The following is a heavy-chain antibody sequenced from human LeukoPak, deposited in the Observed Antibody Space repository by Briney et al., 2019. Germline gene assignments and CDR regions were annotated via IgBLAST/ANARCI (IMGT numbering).Heavy chain of an antibody. CDR3: ARGKAIFGVVKSPLYYYMDV. V-gene: IGHV3-30-3*01. Sequence: PGRSLRLSCAASGFTFSSYAMHWVRQAPGKGLEWVAVISYDGSNKYYADSVKGRFTISRDNSKNTLYLQMNSLRAEDTAVYYCARGKAIFGVVKSPLYYYMDVWGKGTTVTVSS. D-gene: IGHD3-3*01. CDR2: ISYDGSNK. CDR1: GFTFSSYA. J-gene: IGHJ6*03.